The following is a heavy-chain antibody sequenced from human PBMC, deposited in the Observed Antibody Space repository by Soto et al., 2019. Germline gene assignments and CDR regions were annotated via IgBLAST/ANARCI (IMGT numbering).Heavy chain of an antibody. CDR1: GFIFKNYA. Sequence: GGSLRLSCAVSGFIFKNYALNWVRQAPGKGLEWVASITRDGYNKYYADSVKGRFTISRDNSKNTLSLQMTALRVEDSCVYYCTKSSGGSSSVGMDYWGPGPLVTVSS. J-gene: IGHJ4*02. CDR2: ITRDGYNK. D-gene: IGHD6-6*01. CDR3: TKSSGGSSSVGMDY. V-gene: IGHV3-30*04.